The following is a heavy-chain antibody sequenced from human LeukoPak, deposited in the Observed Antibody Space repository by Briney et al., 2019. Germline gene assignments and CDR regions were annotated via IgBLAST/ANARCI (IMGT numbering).Heavy chain of an antibody. D-gene: IGHD6-19*01. CDR3: ARTNSSGWLADYYYYYGMDV. J-gene: IGHJ6*02. V-gene: IGHV3-21*01. CDR1: GFTFRSYS. CDR2: ISSSSSYI. Sequence: GGSLRLSCAASGFTFRSYSMNWVRQAPGKGLEWVSSISSSSSYIYYADSVKGRFTISRDNAKNSLYLQMNSLRAEDTAVYYCARTNSSGWLADYYYYYGMDVWGQGTTVAVSS.